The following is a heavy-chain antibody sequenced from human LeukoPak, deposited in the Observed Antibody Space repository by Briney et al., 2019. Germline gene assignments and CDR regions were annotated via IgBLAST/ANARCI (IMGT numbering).Heavy chain of an antibody. CDR1: GGSVSSGSYY. Sequence: ETSETLSLTCTVSGGSVSSGSYYWSWIRQPPGKGLEWIGYIYYSGSTNYNPSLKSRVTLSVDTSKNQFSLKLSSVTAADTAVYYCARDGIGGFDYWGQGTLVTVSS. CDR2: IYYSGST. D-gene: IGHD1-26*01. V-gene: IGHV4-61*01. J-gene: IGHJ4*02. CDR3: ARDGIGGFDY.